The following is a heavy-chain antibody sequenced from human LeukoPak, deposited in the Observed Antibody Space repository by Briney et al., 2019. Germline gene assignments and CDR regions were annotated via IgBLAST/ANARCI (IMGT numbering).Heavy chain of an antibody. CDR3: ARDSCSSTSCYVRWFDP. CDR1: GYTFTSYG. CDR2: ISAYNGNT. Sequence: GASVKVSCKASGYTFTSYGISWVRQAPGQGLEWMGWISAYNGNTNYAQKLQGRVTMTTDTSTSTAYMELRSLRSDDTAVYYCARDSCSSTSCYVRWFDPWGQGTLVTVSS. J-gene: IGHJ5*02. D-gene: IGHD2-2*01. V-gene: IGHV1-18*01.